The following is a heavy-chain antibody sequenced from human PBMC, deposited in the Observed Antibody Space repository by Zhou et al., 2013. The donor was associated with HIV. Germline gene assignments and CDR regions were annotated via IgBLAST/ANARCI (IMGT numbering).Heavy chain of an antibody. CDR2: IYHSGST. Sequence: QVQLQESGPGVVKTSETLSLTCGVSDYSISSGYYWGWIRQPPGRGLEWIGSIYHSGSTYYNPSLKSRATISIDTSKNQFSLKLSSVTAADTAMYYCVRWFGQLFYYGMDVWGQGTHGHRLL. V-gene: IGHV4-38-2*01. J-gene: IGHJ6*02. CDR1: DYSISSGYY. D-gene: IGHD3-10*01. CDR3: VRWFGQLFYYGMDV.